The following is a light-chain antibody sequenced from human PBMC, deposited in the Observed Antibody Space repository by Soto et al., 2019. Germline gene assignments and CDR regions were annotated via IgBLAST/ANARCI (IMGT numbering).Light chain of an antibody. Sequence: IFLTPSPSPLALSPIKLGTPSWQASQSIGSNFLAWYQQKRGQAPRLLIHGASNRATGIPDRFSGSGSGTDFTLTITRLEPEDFAVYYCQQYGGSPRTFGQGTKVDIK. J-gene: IGKJ1*01. CDR2: GAS. V-gene: IGKV3-20*01. CDR1: QSIGSNF. CDR3: QQYGGSPRT.